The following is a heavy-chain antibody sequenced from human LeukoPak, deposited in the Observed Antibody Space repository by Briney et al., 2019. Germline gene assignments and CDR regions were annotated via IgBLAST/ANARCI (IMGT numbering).Heavy chain of an antibody. J-gene: IGHJ3*02. Sequence: GESLKISCKGSGYSFTSYCIGWVRQMPGKGLEWRGIIYPGDSDTRYTPSFKGQFTISAAKPISTAYLQWSSLKASDTGMYYCARPARYCSSTSCYMAAFDIWGQGTMLTVSS. V-gene: IGHV5-51*01. D-gene: IGHD2-2*02. CDR3: ARPARYCSSTSCYMAAFDI. CDR2: IYPGDSDT. CDR1: GYSFTSYC.